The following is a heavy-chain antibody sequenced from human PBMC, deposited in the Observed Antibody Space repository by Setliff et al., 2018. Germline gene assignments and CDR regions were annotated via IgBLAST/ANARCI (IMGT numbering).Heavy chain of an antibody. J-gene: IGHJ5*02. V-gene: IGHV3-48*03. CDR3: ARDLIRGAPNWFDP. CDR1: GFPFSNYE. D-gene: IGHD3-10*01. Sequence: PGGSLRLSCAASGFPFSNYEMNWVRQAPGKGLEWVSYINSGGSLIYYADSVKGRFTISRDNAKSSLYLQMNSLRAEDTAVYYCARDLIRGAPNWFDPWGQGTLVTVSS. CDR2: INSGGSLI.